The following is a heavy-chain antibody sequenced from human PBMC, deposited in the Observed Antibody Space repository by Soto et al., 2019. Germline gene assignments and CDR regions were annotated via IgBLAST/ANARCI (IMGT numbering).Heavy chain of an antibody. Sequence: QVQLQESGPGLVKPSQTLSLTCSVSGGSISSGGFYWTWIRQHPGKGLEWNGLIYESGSTYYTASLKSRFTISGDTSKDQFSLKLSSVTSADTALYYCARRPRQLGGNYYYGMDVWGQGTTVPVSS. J-gene: IGHJ6*02. CDR1: GGSISSGGFY. D-gene: IGHD1-1*01. CDR2: IYESGST. V-gene: IGHV4-31*03. CDR3: ARRPRQLGGNYYYGMDV.